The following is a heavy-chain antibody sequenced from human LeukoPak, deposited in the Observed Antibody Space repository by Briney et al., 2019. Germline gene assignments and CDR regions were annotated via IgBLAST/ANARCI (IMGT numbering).Heavy chain of an antibody. D-gene: IGHD3-16*02. Sequence: PGGSLRLSCAASGFTFSSYGMHWVRQAPGKGLEWVAVISYDGGNKYYADSVKGRFTISRDNSKNTLYLQMNSLRAEDTAVYYYAKDYEYYDYAWGSYRYTGFLDYWGQGTLVTVSS. J-gene: IGHJ4*02. V-gene: IGHV3-30*18. CDR3: AKDYEYYDYAWGSYRYTGFLDY. CDR2: ISYDGGNK. CDR1: GFTFSSYG.